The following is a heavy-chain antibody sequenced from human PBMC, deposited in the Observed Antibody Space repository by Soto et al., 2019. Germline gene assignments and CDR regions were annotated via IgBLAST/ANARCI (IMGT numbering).Heavy chain of an antibody. J-gene: IGHJ6*02. CDR2: ISFDGSNK. CDR3: ARVPTRGPLRYFARPQGYYYYGMDV. V-gene: IGHV3-30*03. D-gene: IGHD3-9*01. CDR1: GFTFSTYG. Sequence: PGGSLRLSCAASGFTFSTYGMHWVRQAPGKGLEWVAVISFDGSNKYYADSVRGRFTISRDNSKNTLYLQMNSLRAEDTAVYYCARVPTRGPLRYFARPQGYYYYGMDVWGQGTTVTVSS.